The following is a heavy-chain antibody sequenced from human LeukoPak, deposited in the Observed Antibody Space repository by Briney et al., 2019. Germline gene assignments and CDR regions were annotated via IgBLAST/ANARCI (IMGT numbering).Heavy chain of an antibody. CDR1: GYTFTSYG. V-gene: IGHV1-2*06. CDR3: ARAQRCSSTSCYIGAY. J-gene: IGHJ4*02. CDR2: INPNSGGT. Sequence: ASVKVSCKASGYTFTSYGISWVRQAPGQGLEWMGRINPNSGGTNYAQKFQGRVTMTRDTSISTAYMELSRLRSDDTAVYYCARAQRCSSTSCYIGAYWGQGTLVTVSS. D-gene: IGHD2-2*02.